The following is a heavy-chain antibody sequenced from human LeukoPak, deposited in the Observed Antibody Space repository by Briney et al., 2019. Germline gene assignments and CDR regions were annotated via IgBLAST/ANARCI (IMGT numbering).Heavy chain of an antibody. CDR3: ARSRGYFDY. Sequence: SETLSLTCTVSGGSISSYYWSWIRQPPGKGLEWIGYIYYSGSTNYNPSLKSRVTISVDTSKDQFSLKLSSVTAADTALYYCARSRGYFDYWGQGTLVTVSS. D-gene: IGHD6-13*01. CDR1: GGSISSYY. J-gene: IGHJ4*02. V-gene: IGHV4-59*01. CDR2: IYYSGST.